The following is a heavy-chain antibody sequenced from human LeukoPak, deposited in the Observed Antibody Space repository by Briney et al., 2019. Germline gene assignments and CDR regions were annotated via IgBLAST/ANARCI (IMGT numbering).Heavy chain of an antibody. CDR2: ISAYNGNT. CDR1: GYTFTSYG. CDR3: ARGPDTIFGVVTPAH. V-gene: IGHV1-18*01. D-gene: IGHD3-3*01. J-gene: IGHJ4*02. Sequence: GASVKVSCKASGYTFTSYGISWVRQAPGQGLEWMGWISAYNGNTNYAQKLQGRVTMTTDTSTSTAYMELRSLRSDDTAVYYCARGPDTIFGVVTPAHWSQGTLVTVSS.